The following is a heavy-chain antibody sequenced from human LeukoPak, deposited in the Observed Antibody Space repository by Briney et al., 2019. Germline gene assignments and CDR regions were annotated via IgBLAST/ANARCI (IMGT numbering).Heavy chain of an antibody. J-gene: IGHJ5*02. V-gene: IGHV4-30-4*01. CDR1: GGSITSGDYY. D-gene: IGHD3-22*01. Sequence: SETLSLTCTVSGGSITSGDYYWSWIRQPPGKGLEWIAYMYYSGSTYYNPSLKSRVTMSADTSKNQLSLKLSSVTAADTAVYYCARPYYYDSRIDPWGQGILVTVSS. CDR3: ARPYYYDSRIDP. CDR2: MYYSGST.